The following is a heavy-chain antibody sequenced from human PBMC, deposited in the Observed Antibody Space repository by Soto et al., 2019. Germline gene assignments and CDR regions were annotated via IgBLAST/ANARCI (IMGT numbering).Heavy chain of an antibody. CDR1: GWSFCGYY. D-gene: IGHD6-13*01. Sequence: SETLSLTRAVYGWSFCGYYWSWIRPPPGEGLEWIGEINHSGSTNYNPSLKSRVTISVDTSKNQFSLKLSSVTAADTAVYYCARAPVGAAAGRGQVFNYWGQGTLVTVSS. J-gene: IGHJ4*02. V-gene: IGHV4-34*01. CDR3: ARAPVGAAAGRGQVFNY. CDR2: INHSGST.